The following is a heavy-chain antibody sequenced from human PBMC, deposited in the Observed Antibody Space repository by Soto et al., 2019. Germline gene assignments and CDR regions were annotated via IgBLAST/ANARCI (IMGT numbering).Heavy chain of an antibody. D-gene: IGHD3-3*01. CDR3: AKDEDGLWSGYPFDY. CDR2: ISGSGGST. CDR1: GFTFSSYA. Sequence: GGSLRLSCAASGFTFSSYAMSWVRQAPGKGLEWVSAISGSGGSTYYADSVKGRFTISRDNSKNTLYLQMNSLRAEDTAVYYCAKDEDGLWSGYPFDYWGQGTLVTVSS. V-gene: IGHV3-23*01. J-gene: IGHJ4*02.